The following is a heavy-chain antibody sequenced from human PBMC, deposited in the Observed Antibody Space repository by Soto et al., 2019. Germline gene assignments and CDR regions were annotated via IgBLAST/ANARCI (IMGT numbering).Heavy chain of an antibody. CDR1: GGSISSYY. J-gene: IGHJ3*02. CDR2: IYYSGST. CDR3: ARRWGDIPPEGAFDI. D-gene: IGHD2-15*01. Sequence: QVQLQESGPGLVKPSETLSLTCTVSGGSISSYYWSWIRQPPGKGLEWIGYIYYSGSTNYNPSLKSRVTISVDTSKNQFSLKLSSVTAADTAVYYCARRWGDIPPEGAFDIWGQGTMVTVSS. V-gene: IGHV4-59*08.